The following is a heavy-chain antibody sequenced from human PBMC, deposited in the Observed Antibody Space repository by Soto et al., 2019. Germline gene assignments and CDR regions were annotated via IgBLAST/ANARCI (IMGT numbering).Heavy chain of an antibody. CDR2: INAGNGNT. Sequence: QVQLVQSGAEVKKPGASVKVSCKASGYTFTSYAMHWVRQAPGQRLEWMGWINAGNGNTKYSQKSQGRVTITRDTSASTAYMELNSLISEDTAVYYCASDPVFYDILTGQFYYYYYMGVWGKGSTVTVSS. V-gene: IGHV1-3*01. CDR3: ASDPVFYDILTGQFYYYYYMGV. D-gene: IGHD3-9*01. CDR1: GYTFTSYA. J-gene: IGHJ6*03.